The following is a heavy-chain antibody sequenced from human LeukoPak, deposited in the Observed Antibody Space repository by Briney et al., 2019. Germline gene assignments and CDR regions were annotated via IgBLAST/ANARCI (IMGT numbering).Heavy chain of an antibody. CDR2: IYHSGST. CDR1: GGSISSGGYY. Sequence: SETLSLTCTVSGGSISSGGYYWSWIRQPPGKGLEWIGYIYHSGSTYYNPSLKSRVTISVDRSKNQFSPKLSSVTAADTAVYYCARDRRSWYNWFDPWGQGTLVTVSS. V-gene: IGHV4-30-2*01. D-gene: IGHD6-13*01. CDR3: ARDRRSWYNWFDP. J-gene: IGHJ5*02.